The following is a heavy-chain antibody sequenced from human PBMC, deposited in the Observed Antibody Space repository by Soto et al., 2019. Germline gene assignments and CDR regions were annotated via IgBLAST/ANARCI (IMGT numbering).Heavy chain of an antibody. CDR3: ALRKTGSYFDY. CDR2: IGASGAGT. CDR1: GFTFSNYA. J-gene: IGHJ4*02. Sequence: EVQLLESGGGLEQPGGSLRLSCAGSGFTFSNYAMSWVRQAPGTGLEWVSGIGASGAGTYYADSVKGRFTISRDNSKNTLHLQMNSLRAEDTAVYYCALRKTGSYFDYWGQGTLVTVSS. D-gene: IGHD1-26*01. V-gene: IGHV3-23*01.